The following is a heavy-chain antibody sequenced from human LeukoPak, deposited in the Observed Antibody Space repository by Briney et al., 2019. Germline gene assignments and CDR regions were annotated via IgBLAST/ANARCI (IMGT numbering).Heavy chain of an antibody. CDR1: GFTFSSYW. Sequence: GGSLRLSCAASGFTFSSYWMHWVRQAPGKGLVWVSRINSDGSSTSYADSVKGRFTISRDNAKNTLYLQMNSLRAEDTAVYCCTRAAAGPTNFDYWGQGTLVTVSS. D-gene: IGHD6-13*01. J-gene: IGHJ4*02. CDR3: TRAAAGPTNFDY. CDR2: INSDGSST. V-gene: IGHV3-74*01.